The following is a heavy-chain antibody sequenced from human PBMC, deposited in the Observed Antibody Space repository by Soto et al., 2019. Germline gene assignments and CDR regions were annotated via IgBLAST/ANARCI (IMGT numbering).Heavy chain of an antibody. CDR3: ASILEIVVVPAHYGMDV. Sequence: QVQLVPSGAEVKKPGSSVKVSCKASGGTFSSYAISWVRQAPGQGLEWMGGIIPIFGTANYAQKFQGRVTITADESTSTAYMELSSLISEDTAVYYCASILEIVVVPAHYGMDVWCQGTTVTVSS. D-gene: IGHD2-2*03. J-gene: IGHJ6*02. CDR2: IIPIFGTA. CDR1: GGTFSSYA. V-gene: IGHV1-69*01.